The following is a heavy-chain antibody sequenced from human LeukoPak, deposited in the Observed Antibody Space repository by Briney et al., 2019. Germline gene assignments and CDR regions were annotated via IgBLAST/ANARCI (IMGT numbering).Heavy chain of an antibody. J-gene: IGHJ5*02. D-gene: IGHD6-13*01. Sequence: SETLSLTCTVSGGSISSGGYYWSWIRQHPGKGLEWIAYSYYSGSTYYNPSLKSRVTISVDTSKNQFSLKLSSVTAADTAVYYCARGYSSSWNNWFDPWGQGTLVTVSS. CDR1: GGSISSGGYY. CDR3: ARGYSSSWNNWFDP. CDR2: SYYSGST. V-gene: IGHV4-31*03.